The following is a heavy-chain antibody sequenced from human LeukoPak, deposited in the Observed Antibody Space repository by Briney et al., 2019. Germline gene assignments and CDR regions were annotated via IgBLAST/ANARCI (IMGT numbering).Heavy chain of an antibody. J-gene: IGHJ3*02. CDR2: ISSSGGST. D-gene: IGHD3-9*01. CDR1: GFTFSSYA. Sequence: GGSLRLSCAASGFTFSSYAMSWVRQAPGEGLEWVSTISSSGGSTYYADSVKGRFTISRDNSKNTLYLQMNSLRAEDTAVYYCARDLTTPLDAFDIWGQGTMVTVSS. CDR3: ARDLTTPLDAFDI. V-gene: IGHV3-23*01.